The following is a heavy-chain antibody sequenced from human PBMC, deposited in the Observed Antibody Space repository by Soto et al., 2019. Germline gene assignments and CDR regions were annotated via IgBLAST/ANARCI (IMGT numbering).Heavy chain of an antibody. CDR2: IYYSGNT. CDR1: GGSISSSGYY. D-gene: IGHD2-15*01. CDR3: ARHVGGYYYYMDV. Sequence: PSETLSLTCTVSGGSISSSGYYWGWIRQPPGKGLEWIGSIYYSGNTYYNPSLKSRVTISVDTSKNQLSLKLSSVTAADTAVYYCARHVGGYYYYMDVWGKGTTVTVS. J-gene: IGHJ6*03. V-gene: IGHV4-39*01.